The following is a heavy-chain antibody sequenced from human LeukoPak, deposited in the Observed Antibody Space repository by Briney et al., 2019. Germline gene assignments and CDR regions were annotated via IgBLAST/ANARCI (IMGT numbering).Heavy chain of an antibody. CDR3: AKGNVWSFFDC. CDR2: ISRSGDST. Sequence: GGSLRLSCAASGFTFSSYAMYWVRQAPGKGLEWVSAISRSGDSTFYADSVKGRFTISRDSSQNTLYLQMNSLRAEDTALYYCAKGNVWSFFDCGGREPRATVPS. CDR1: GFTFSSYA. D-gene: IGHD3-16*01. J-gene: IGHJ4*02. V-gene: IGHV3-23*01.